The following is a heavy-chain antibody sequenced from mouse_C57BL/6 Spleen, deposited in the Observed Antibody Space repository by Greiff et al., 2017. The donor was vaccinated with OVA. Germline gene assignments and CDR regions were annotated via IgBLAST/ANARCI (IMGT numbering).Heavy chain of an antibody. V-gene: IGHV3-6*01. D-gene: IGHD1-1*01. J-gene: IGHJ4*01. CDR2: ISYDGSN. CDR3: ARDPGVYYGSRDYAMDY. CDR1: GYSITSGYY. Sequence: EVQLQQSGPGLVKPSQSLSLTCSVTGYSITSGYYWNWIRQFPGNKLEWMGYISYDGSNNYNPSLKNRISITRDTSKNQFFLKLNSVTTEDTATYYCARDPGVYYGSRDYAMDYWGQGTSVTVSS.